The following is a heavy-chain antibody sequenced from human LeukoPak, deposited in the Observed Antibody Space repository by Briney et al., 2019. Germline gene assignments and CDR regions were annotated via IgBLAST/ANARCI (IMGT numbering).Heavy chain of an antibody. CDR2: IYPRDGST. V-gene: IGHV1-46*01. CDR1: GYTFTSNY. Sequence: ASVTVSFTASGYTFTSNYIHWVRQAPGQGLEWMGMIYPRDGSTSYTQKFQGRVTVTRDTATSTVHMELSGLRSEDTAVYYCARDQEGFDYWGQGTLVTVSS. CDR3: ARDQEGFDY. J-gene: IGHJ4*02.